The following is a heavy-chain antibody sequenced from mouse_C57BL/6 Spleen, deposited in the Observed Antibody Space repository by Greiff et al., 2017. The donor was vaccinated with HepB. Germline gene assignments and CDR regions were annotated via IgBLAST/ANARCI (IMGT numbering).Heavy chain of an antibody. D-gene: IGHD2-1*01. CDR2: INPNNGGT. CDR3: VVLYGNYEWFAY. Sequence: EVQLQQSGPELVKPGASVKISCKASGYTFTDYYMNWVKQSHGKSLEWIGDINPNNGGTSYNQKFKGKATLTVDKSSSTAYMELRSLTSEDSAVYYCVVLYGNYEWFAYWGQRTLVTVSA. CDR1: GYTFTDYY. V-gene: IGHV1-26*01. J-gene: IGHJ3*01.